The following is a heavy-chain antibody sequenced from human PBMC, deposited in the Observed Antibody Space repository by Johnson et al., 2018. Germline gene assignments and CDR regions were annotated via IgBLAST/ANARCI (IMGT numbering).Heavy chain of an antibody. CDR2: IRNKPTGYTT. CDR3: AKDRIYDYVWGSYRPDAFDI. Sequence: VQLVESGGGLVQPGGSXRLSCAASGFTFSDYYMDWVRQAPGKGLEWVGRIRNKPTGYTTDYAASVKGEFTISRVDSKNSLYVQMNSLKSEETAVYYCAKDRIYDYVWGSYRPDAFDIWGQGTMVTVSS. J-gene: IGHJ3*02. CDR1: GFTFSDYY. D-gene: IGHD3-16*02. V-gene: IGHV3-72*01.